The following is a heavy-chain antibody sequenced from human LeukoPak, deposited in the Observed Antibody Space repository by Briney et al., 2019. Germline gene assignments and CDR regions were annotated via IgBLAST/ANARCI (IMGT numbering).Heavy chain of an antibody. CDR1: GGSINSGSYY. V-gene: IGHV4-61*02. D-gene: IGHD3/OR15-3a*01. CDR3: ARDLRYWTSYMDV. CDR2: IYTSDNT. J-gene: IGHJ6*03. Sequence: SQTLSLTGTVSGGSINSGSYYWSWIRQPAGKGLEWIGRIYTSDNTNYNPSLKSRVTISVDTSKNQFSLKLSSVTAADTAVYYCARDLRYWTSYMDVWGKGTTVTVSS.